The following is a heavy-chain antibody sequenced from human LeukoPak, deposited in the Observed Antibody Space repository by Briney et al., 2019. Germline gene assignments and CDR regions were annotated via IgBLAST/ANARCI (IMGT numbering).Heavy chain of an antibody. CDR2: IYYSGST. CDR3: ARDRDYRRYYYYGMDV. V-gene: IGHV4-30-4*01. D-gene: IGHD4-4*01. CDR1: GGSISSGDYY. J-gene: IGHJ6*02. Sequence: PSETLSLTCTVSGGSISSGDYYWSWIRQPPGKGLEWIGYIYYSGSTYYNPSLKSRVTISVDTSKNQFSLKLSSVTAADTAVYYCARDRDYRRYYYYGMDVWGQGTTVTVSS.